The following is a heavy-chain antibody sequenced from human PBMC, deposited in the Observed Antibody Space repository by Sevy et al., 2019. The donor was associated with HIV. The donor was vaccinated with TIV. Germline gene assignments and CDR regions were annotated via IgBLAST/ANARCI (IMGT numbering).Heavy chain of an antibody. V-gene: IGHV3-30*18. J-gene: IGHJ4*02. D-gene: IGHD3-22*01. Sequence: AGSLRLSCAASGFTFSSYGMHWVRQAPGKELEWVAVIAYDGSNKYYADSVKGRFTISRDNSKNTLYLQMNSLRAEDTAVYYCANDIVSSGPDYWGQGTLVTVSS. CDR3: ANDIVSSGPDY. CDR1: GFTFSSYG. CDR2: IAYDGSNK.